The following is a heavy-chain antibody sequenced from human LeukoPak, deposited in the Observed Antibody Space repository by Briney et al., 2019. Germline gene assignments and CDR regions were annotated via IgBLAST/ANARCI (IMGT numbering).Heavy chain of an antibody. CDR2: ISGSDGSK. V-gene: IGHV3-23*01. CDR1: GFTFSSYA. D-gene: IGHD3-10*01. J-gene: IGHJ4*02. Sequence: PGGSLRLSCAASGFTFSSYAMSWVRQAPGKGLEGVSAISGSDGSKYYADSVKGRFTISRDNSKNTLYLQMNSLRAEDTAVYYCAKLVSPSPKYYYGSGLPDYWGQGTQVTVSS. CDR3: AKLVSPSPKYYYGSGLPDY.